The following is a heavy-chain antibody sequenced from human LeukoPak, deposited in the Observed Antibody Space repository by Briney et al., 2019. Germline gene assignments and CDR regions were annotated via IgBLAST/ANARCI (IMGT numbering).Heavy chain of an antibody. CDR2: IYPGDSDT. Sequence: GESLKISCKGSGYSFTSYWIGWVRQMPGKGLEWMGIIYPGDSDTRYSPSFQGQVTISADESISTAYLQWSSLKASDTAMYYCARISCSSTSCYIAAFDVWGQGTMVTVSS. CDR3: ARISCSSTSCYIAAFDV. CDR1: GYSFTSYW. V-gene: IGHV5-51*01. J-gene: IGHJ3*01. D-gene: IGHD2-2*02.